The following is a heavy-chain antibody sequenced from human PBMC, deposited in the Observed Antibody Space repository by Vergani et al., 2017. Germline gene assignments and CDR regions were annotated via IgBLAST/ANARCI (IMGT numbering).Heavy chain of an antibody. CDR1: GFTFSSYS. CDR3: AKIQDRRDYYGSGSPFDY. CDR2: ISSSSSTI. V-gene: IGHV3-48*04. D-gene: IGHD3-10*01. Sequence: EVQLVESGGGLVQPGGSLRLSCAASGFTFSSYSMNWVRQAPGKGLEWVSYISSSSSTIYYADSVKGRFTISRDNAKNSLYLQMNSLRAEDTAVYYCAKIQDRRDYYGSGSPFDYWGQGTLVTVSS. J-gene: IGHJ4*02.